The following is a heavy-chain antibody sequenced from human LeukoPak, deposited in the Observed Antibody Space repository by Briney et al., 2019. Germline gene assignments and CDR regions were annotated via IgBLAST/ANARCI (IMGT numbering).Heavy chain of an antibody. CDR3: ARDGAWEGDWLLFHFDY. Sequence: PGGSLRLSCAASGFTFSSYAMSWVRQAPGKGLEWVSAISGSGGSTYYADSVKGRFTISRDNSKNTLYLQMNSLRAEDTAVYYCARDGAWEGDWLLFHFDYWGQGTLVTVSS. CDR1: GFTFSSYA. J-gene: IGHJ4*02. D-gene: IGHD3-9*01. CDR2: ISGSGGST. V-gene: IGHV3-23*01.